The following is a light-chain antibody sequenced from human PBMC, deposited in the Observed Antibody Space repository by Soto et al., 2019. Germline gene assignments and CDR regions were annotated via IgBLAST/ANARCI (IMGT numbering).Light chain of an antibody. CDR3: QQYNSYLWT. V-gene: IGKV1-5*01. CDR2: YAS. Sequence: DIQMTQSPSTLSASVGDRVTITCRASQSISSWLAWYQQKPGKAPKLLIYYASSLESGVPSRFSGSGSGTEFPLTISSLQPDDFATYYCQQYNSYLWTFGPGTKVDIK. J-gene: IGKJ1*01. CDR1: QSISSW.